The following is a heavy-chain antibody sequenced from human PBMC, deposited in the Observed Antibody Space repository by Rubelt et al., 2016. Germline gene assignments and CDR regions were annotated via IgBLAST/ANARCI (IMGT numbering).Heavy chain of an antibody. CDR2: IKEDGSDK. D-gene: IGHD1-1*01. V-gene: IGHV3-7*01. Sequence: EVQLVQSGGGLVQPGGSLRLSCAASGFTFSSYWMSWVRQAPGKGLEWVANIKEDGSDKYYVDSVKGRFTISRDNAQNSLHLQMDSLRTEDTAVDDCARYRQLEDWGQGTLVTVSS. CDR3: ARYRQLED. CDR1: GFTFSSYW. J-gene: IGHJ1*01.